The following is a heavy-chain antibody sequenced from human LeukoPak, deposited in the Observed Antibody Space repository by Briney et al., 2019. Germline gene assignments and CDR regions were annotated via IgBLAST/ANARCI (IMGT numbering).Heavy chain of an antibody. CDR1: GFKFDDYA. Sequence: GGSLRLSCAASGFKFDDYAMHWVRQAPGKGLEWVSGISWNSGSIGYADSVKGRFTISRDNAKNSLYLQMNSLRAEDTALYYCAKDGYSSSWYKYFQHWGQGTLVTVSS. CDR2: ISWNSGSI. V-gene: IGHV3-9*01. J-gene: IGHJ1*01. D-gene: IGHD6-13*01. CDR3: AKDGYSSSWYKYFQH.